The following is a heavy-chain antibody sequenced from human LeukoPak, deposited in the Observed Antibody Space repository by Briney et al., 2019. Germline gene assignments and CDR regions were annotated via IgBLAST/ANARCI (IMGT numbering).Heavy chain of an antibody. CDR2: MNPNSGNT. J-gene: IGHJ4*02. V-gene: IGHV1-8*01. CDR3: TRSVRNGHFDY. Sequence: GASVKVSCKASGYTFTNYDINWVRQATGQGLEWMGWMNPNSGNTGYAQKFQGRVTMTRSTSISTAYMELSSLRFEDTAVYFWTRSVRNGHFDYWGQGTLVTVSS. D-gene: IGHD2-8*01. CDR1: GYTFTNYD.